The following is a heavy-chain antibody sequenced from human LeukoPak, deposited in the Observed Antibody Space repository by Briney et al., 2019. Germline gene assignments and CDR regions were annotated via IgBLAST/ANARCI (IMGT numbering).Heavy chain of an antibody. Sequence: SETLSLTCTVSGGSISSYYWSWIRQPAGKGLEWIGRIYTSGSTNYNPSLKSRVTMSVDTSKNQFSLKLSSVTAADTAVYYCARDDFWSGYPKFDPWGQGTLVTVSS. J-gene: IGHJ5*02. CDR1: GGSISSYY. CDR3: ARDDFWSGYPKFDP. D-gene: IGHD3-3*01. CDR2: IYTSGST. V-gene: IGHV4-4*07.